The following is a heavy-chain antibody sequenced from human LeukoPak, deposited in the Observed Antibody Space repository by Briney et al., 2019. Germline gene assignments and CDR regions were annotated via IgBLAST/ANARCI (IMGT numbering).Heavy chain of an antibody. CDR3: ARDLAAARLDF. D-gene: IGHD6-6*01. CDR2: IWFDGSQQ. V-gene: IGHV3-33*01. J-gene: IGHJ4*02. Sequence: GTSLRLSCAASGYTFTDHGMHWVRQAPGKGLEWVADIWFDGSQQYYADAVKGRFTISRDISKCILYLQMNSLRAEDTGVYYCARDLAAARLDFRGQGTLVTVSS. CDR1: GYTFTDHG.